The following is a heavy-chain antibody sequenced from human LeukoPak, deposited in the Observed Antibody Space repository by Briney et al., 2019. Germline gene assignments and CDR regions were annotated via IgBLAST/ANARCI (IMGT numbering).Heavy chain of an antibody. CDR2: IYHSGST. V-gene: IGHV4-59*01. CDR3: ARDYGSIGYYGN. D-gene: IGHD3-22*01. Sequence: PWETLSLPCTVSGGSITSYYWSWIRQPPGKALEGIGYIYHSGSTNYNTSLKRRATISVNTSKNQFSLKLSSVTAADTAVYYWARDYGSIGYYGNWGQGALGSASS. J-gene: IGHJ4*02. CDR1: GGSITSYY.